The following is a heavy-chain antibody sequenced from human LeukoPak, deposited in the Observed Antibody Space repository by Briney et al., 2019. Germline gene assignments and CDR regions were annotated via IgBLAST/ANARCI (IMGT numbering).Heavy chain of an antibody. J-gene: IGHJ4*02. V-gene: IGHV4-34*01. Sequence: SETLSLTCAVYGGSFSGYYWSWIRQPPGKGLEWIGELNHSGSTNYNPSLKSRVTISVDTSKNQFSLKLSSVTAADTAVYYCARGRYCSGGSCYRVEVFDYWGQGTLVTVSS. CDR1: GGSFSGYY. CDR2: LNHSGST. D-gene: IGHD2-15*01. CDR3: ARGRYCSGGSCYRVEVFDY.